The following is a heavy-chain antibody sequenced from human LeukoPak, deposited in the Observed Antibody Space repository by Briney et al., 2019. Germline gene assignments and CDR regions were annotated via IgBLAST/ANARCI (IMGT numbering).Heavy chain of an antibody. CDR2: INTNTGNP. V-gene: IGHV7-4-1*02. Sequence: ASVKVSCKASGYTFTSYAMNWVRQAPGQGLEWMGWINTNTGNPTYAQGFTGRFVFSLDTSVSTAYLQISSLKAEDTAVYYCARARIVVVPAATDFYYYYYMDVWGKGTTVTVSS. J-gene: IGHJ6*03. CDR1: GYTFTSYA. CDR3: ARARIVVVPAATDFYYYYYMDV. D-gene: IGHD2-2*01.